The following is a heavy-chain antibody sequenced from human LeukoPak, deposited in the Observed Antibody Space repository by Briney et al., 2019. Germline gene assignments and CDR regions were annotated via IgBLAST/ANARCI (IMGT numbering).Heavy chain of an antibody. CDR1: GFTFSSYE. CDR3: ARDPLPGYCSSTSCYGQGSDAFDI. Sequence: PGGSLRLSCAASGFTFSSYEMNWVHQAPGKGLEWVANIKQDGSEKYYVDSVKGRFTISRDNAKNSLYLQMNSLRAEDTAVYYCARDPLPGYCSSTSCYGQGSDAFDIWGQGTMVTVSS. J-gene: IGHJ3*02. CDR2: IKQDGSEK. D-gene: IGHD2-2*01. V-gene: IGHV3-7*01.